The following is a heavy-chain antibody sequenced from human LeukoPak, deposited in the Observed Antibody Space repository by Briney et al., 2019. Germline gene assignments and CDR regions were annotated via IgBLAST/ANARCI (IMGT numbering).Heavy chain of an antibody. J-gene: IGHJ4*02. CDR2: ISWDGGST. V-gene: IGHV3-43*02. CDR3: AKNRASFYSSSWDGFDY. CDR1: GFTFSTYA. Sequence: GGSLRLSCAASGFTFSTYAMHWVRQAPGKGLEWVSLISWDGGSTYYADSVKGRFTISRDNSKNSLYLQMNSLRTEDTALYYCAKNRASFYSSSWDGFDYWGQGTLVTVSS. D-gene: IGHD6-13*01.